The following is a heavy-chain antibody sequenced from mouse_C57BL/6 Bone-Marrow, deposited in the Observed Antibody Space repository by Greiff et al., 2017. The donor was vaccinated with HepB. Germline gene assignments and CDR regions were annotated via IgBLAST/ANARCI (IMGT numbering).Heavy chain of an antibody. CDR3: ARLYDGYPYAMDY. Sequence: QVQLQQSGAELVRPGSSVKLSCKASGYTFTSFWMDWVKQRPGQGLEWIGNIYPSDSETHYNQKFKDKATLTVDKSSSTAYMQLSSLTSEDSAVYYCARLYDGYPYAMDYWGQGTSVTVSS. D-gene: IGHD2-3*01. J-gene: IGHJ4*01. CDR2: IYPSDSET. V-gene: IGHV1-61*01. CDR1: GYTFTSFW.